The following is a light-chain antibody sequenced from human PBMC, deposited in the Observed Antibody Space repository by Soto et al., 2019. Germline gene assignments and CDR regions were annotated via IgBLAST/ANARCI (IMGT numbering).Light chain of an antibody. J-gene: IGKJ1*01. Sequence: IGMTQSPATLSLSPGERATLSCRASQSVGKYLVWYQQKPGQAPRLLIYDASNRATGIPARFSGSGSGTDFTLTISSLEPEDFAVYYCQQRGNRPPWTFGQGTKVDIK. CDR2: DAS. CDR3: QQRGNRPPWT. V-gene: IGKV3-11*01. CDR1: QSVGKY.